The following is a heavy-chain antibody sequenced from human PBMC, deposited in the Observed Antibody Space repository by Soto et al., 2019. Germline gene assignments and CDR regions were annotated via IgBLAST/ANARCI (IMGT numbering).Heavy chain of an antibody. CDR3: ARGNCSGGSCNALDS. J-gene: IGHJ4*02. D-gene: IGHD2-15*01. CDR2: IHYSGST. CDR1: GDSISSGGYY. V-gene: IGHV4-31*03. Sequence: QVQLQESGPGLVKPSQTLSLACTVSGDSISSGGYYWSWIRQLPGKGLEWIGYIHYSGSTYYNPPLKCRVAISGDTSKNQFSLKLSSVTAADTAVYYCARGNCSGGSCNALDSWGQGTLVTVSS.